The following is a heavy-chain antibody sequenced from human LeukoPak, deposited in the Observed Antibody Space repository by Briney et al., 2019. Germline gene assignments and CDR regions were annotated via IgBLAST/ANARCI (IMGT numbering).Heavy chain of an antibody. CDR2: IGAGTGAVT. Sequence: GGSLRLSCAASGFTFSSYAMRWVRQAPGKGLQWVSAIGAGTGAVTIYADSVKGRFTISRDNSKNTLYLQMNSLRAEDTAVYYCAKGPTLYASGTYTYFHYWGQGTLVTVSS. V-gene: IGHV3-23*01. J-gene: IGHJ4*02. CDR1: GFTFSSYA. CDR3: AKGPTLYASGTYTYFHY. D-gene: IGHD3-10*01.